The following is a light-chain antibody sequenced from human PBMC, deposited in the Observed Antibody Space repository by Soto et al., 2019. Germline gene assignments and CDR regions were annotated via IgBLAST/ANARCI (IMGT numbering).Light chain of an antibody. CDR3: QQRSNWPST. CDR1: QSVSSY. Sequence: EIVLTQSPATLSLSPGNRATLSCRASQSVSSYLAWYQQKPGQAPRLLIYDASNRATGIPARFSGSGSGTDFPLTITSREPEDFAVDYCQQRSNWPSTFGGGTKVEIK. V-gene: IGKV3-11*01. CDR2: DAS. J-gene: IGKJ4*01.